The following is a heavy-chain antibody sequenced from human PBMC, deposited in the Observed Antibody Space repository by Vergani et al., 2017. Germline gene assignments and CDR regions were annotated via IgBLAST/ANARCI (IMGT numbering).Heavy chain of an antibody. CDR1: GGSFSGYY. J-gene: IGHJ1*01. D-gene: IGHD2-15*01. V-gene: IGHV4-34*01. CDR3: ARSGYCXGGSCRAHRKYFQH. Sequence: QVQLQQWGAGLLKPSETLSLTCAVYGGSFSGYYWSWIRQPPGKGLEWIGEINHSGSTNYNPSLKSRVTISVDTSKNQFSLKLSSVTAADTAVYYCARSGYCXGGSCRAHRKYFQHWGQGTLVTVSS. CDR2: INHSGST.